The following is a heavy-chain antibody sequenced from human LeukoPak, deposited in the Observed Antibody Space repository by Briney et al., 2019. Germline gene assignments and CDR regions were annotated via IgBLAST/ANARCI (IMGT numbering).Heavy chain of an antibody. Sequence: GGSLRLSCAASGFTFSSDGMHWVRQAPGKGLEWVSYISSSSSTIYYADSVKGRFTISRDNAKNSLYLQMNSLRAEDTAVYYCARGGTMIVTWGQGTLVTVSS. V-gene: IGHV3-48*01. D-gene: IGHD3-22*01. CDR3: ARGGTMIVT. J-gene: IGHJ5*02. CDR2: ISSSSSTI. CDR1: GFTFSSDG.